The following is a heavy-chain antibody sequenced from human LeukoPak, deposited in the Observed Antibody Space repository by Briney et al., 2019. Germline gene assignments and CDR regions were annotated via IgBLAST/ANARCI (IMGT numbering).Heavy chain of an antibody. CDR2: IKSKGDGGTT. CDR3: TTVTMVREIN. Sequence: KTGGSLRLSCAASGFTFSYAYMNWVRQAPGKGPEWVGRIKSKGDGGTTDYAAAVKGRFTISRDDSKNMLYLQMNSLTTEDTAVYYCTTVTMVREINWGQGTLVTVSS. D-gene: IGHD3-10*01. V-gene: IGHV3-15*01. CDR1: GFTFSYAY. J-gene: IGHJ4*02.